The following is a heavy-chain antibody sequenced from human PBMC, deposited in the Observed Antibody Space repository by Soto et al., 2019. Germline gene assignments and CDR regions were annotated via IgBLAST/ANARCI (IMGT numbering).Heavy chain of an antibody. Sequence: SVKISCKSSGGTFSSHSINWVRQAPGQGLEWMGGIIPIFGPANFAKKFQGRVTITADESTTTAYMELSSLTSEDTAVYYCATGSFTSTGGRIGYHYNAMDVWGQGTTVTVSS. CDR3: ATGSFTSTGGRIGYHYNAMDV. J-gene: IGHJ6*02. V-gene: IGHV1-69*13. CDR2: IIPIFGPA. D-gene: IGHD1-1*01. CDR1: GGTFSSHS.